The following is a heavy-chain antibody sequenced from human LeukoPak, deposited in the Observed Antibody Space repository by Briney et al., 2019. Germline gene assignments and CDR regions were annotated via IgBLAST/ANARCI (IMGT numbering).Heavy chain of an antibody. CDR3: ARRLQRHFDY. CDR2: IDPSDSYT. CDR1: GYSFTSYW. J-gene: IGHJ4*02. Sequence: GESLKISCKGSGYSFTSYWISWVRPLPGKGGEWTGRIDPSDSYTNYSPSFQGHVTISVDKSISTAYLQWSSLKASDTAMYYCARRLQRHFDYWGQGTLVTVSS. V-gene: IGHV5-10-1*01. D-gene: IGHD2-15*01.